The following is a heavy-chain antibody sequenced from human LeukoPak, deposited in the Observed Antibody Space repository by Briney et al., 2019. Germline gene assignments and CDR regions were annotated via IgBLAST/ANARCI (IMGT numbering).Heavy chain of an antibody. CDR1: GYTFTSYG. V-gene: IGHV1-18*01. CDR2: ISAYNGNT. D-gene: IGHD6-6*01. J-gene: IGHJ4*02. Sequence: ASVKVSCKASGYTFTSYGISWVRQAPGQGPEWMGWISAYNGNTNYAQKLQGRVTMTTDTSTSTAYMELRSLRSDDTAVYYCARDQRVCSSSWCSRYHPHQINYWGQGTLVTVSS. CDR3: ARDQRVCSSSWCSRYHPHQINY.